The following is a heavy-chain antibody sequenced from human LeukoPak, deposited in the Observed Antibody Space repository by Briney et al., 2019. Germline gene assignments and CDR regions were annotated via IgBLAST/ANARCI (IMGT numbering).Heavy chain of an antibody. V-gene: IGHV1-18*01. CDR1: GYTFTSYG. D-gene: IGHD3-22*01. Sequence: GASVKVSCKASGYTFTSYGISWVRQAPGQGLEWMGWISAYNGNTNYAQKLQGRVTMTTDTSTSTAYMELRSLRSDDTAVYYCARVRGYYDSSGPRDYWGREPWSPSPQ. CDR3: ARVRGYYDSSGPRDY. CDR2: ISAYNGNT. J-gene: IGHJ4*02.